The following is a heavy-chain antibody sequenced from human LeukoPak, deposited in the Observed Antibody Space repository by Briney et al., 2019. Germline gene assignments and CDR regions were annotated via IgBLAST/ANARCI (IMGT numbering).Heavy chain of an antibody. CDR1: GGSINNYY. CDR3: ARETSQKGAHYMDV. J-gene: IGHJ6*03. V-gene: IGHV4-4*07. D-gene: IGHD3-16*01. Sequence: SETLSLTCTVSGGSINNYYWNWIRQASGKGLEWIGHIYSSGTTNYNPSLKSRVTMSVDTSKNQFSLKLSSVTAADTAVYYCARETSQKGAHYMDVWGKGTTITVSS. CDR2: IYSSGTT.